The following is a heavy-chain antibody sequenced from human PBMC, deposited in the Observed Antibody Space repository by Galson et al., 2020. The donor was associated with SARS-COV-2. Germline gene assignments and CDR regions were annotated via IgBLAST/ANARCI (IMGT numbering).Heavy chain of an antibody. CDR1: GGSFSGYY. CDR2: INHSGST. Sequence: SQTLSLTCAVYGGSFSGYYWSWIRQPPGKGLEWIGEINHSGSTNYNPSLKSRVTISVDTSKNQFSLKLSSVTAADTAVYYCARADGITIFGVVILGDYFDYWGQGTLVTVSS. D-gene: IGHD3-3*01. CDR3: ARADGITIFGVVILGDYFDY. V-gene: IGHV4-34*01. J-gene: IGHJ4*02.